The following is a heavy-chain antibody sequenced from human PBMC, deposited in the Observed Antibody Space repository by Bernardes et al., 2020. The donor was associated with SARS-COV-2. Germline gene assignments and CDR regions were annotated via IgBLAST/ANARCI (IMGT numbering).Heavy chain of an antibody. J-gene: IGHJ4*02. CDR3: ARGYSFGYQLDN. CDR2: IYPGDSDT. Sequence: GGSLKITCKASGYSSTSYWIGWVRPIPGKGLEWMGIIYPGDSDTRYSPSFQGQVTISADKSITTAYLQWSSLKASDTAMYYCARGYSFGYQLDNWGQGTLVTVSS. D-gene: IGHD5-18*01. CDR1: GYSSTSYW. V-gene: IGHV5-51*01.